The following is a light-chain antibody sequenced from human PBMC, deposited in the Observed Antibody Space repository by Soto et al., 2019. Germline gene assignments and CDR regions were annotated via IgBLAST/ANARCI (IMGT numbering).Light chain of an antibody. J-gene: IGLJ3*02. CDR1: RSDVGSYNL. CDR3: CSYAGSKV. Sequence: QSALTQPASVSGSPGQSITISCTGTRSDVGSYNLVSWYQQHPGKAPKLMIYEVSKRPSGVSNRFSGSKSGNTASLTISGLHAEDEADYYCCSYAGSKVFGGGTKLTVL. CDR2: EVS. V-gene: IGLV2-23*02.